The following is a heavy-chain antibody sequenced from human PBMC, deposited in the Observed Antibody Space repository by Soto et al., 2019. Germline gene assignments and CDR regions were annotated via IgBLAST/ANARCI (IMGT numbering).Heavy chain of an antibody. CDR3: ARDGVRGIAVAGTCYFDY. Sequence: ASVKVSCKASGYTFTSYAMHWVRQAPGQRLEWMGWINAGNGNTKYSQKFQGRVTITRDTSASTAYMELSSLRSEDTAVYYCARDGVRGIAVAGTCYFDYWGQGTLVTVS. CDR2: INAGNGNT. J-gene: IGHJ4*02. V-gene: IGHV1-3*01. D-gene: IGHD6-19*01. CDR1: GYTFTSYA.